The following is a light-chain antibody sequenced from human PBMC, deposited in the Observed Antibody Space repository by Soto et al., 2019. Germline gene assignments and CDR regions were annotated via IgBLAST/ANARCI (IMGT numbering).Light chain of an antibody. CDR2: GAS. Sequence: EIVLTQSPGTLSLSPGEGATLSCRASQSISSTFLAWYQHKPGQAPRVLIYGASRRAAGIPDRFSGSVSGTDFTLTISRLEPEDFAVYYCQQYESSWTFGQGTKVEVK. CDR1: QSISSTF. J-gene: IGKJ1*01. CDR3: QQYESSWT. V-gene: IGKV3-20*01.